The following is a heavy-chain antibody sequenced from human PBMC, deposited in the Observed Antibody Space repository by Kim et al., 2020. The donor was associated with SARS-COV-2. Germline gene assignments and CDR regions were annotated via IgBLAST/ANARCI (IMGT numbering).Heavy chain of an antibody. CDR3: ATGRGGPDY. Sequence: ASVKVSCKTSGYTFTSYPLTWVRQAPGQGLEWMGWINTNTGNPTYAQGFTGRFVFSLDTSVSTAYLQISSLQADDTAVYYCATGRGGPDYWGQGTLVTVS. V-gene: IGHV7-4-1*02. D-gene: IGHD1-26*01. J-gene: IGHJ4*02. CDR2: INTNTGNP. CDR1: GYTFTSYP.